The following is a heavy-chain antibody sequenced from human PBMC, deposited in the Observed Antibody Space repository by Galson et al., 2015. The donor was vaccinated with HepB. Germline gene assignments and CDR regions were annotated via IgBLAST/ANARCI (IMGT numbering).Heavy chain of an antibody. D-gene: IGHD3-22*01. J-gene: IGHJ4*02. CDR2: VDPEDGET. CDR3: ATSKVPSSGDLDY. V-gene: IGHV1-69-2*01. CDR1: GYTFTSYH. Sequence: VKVSCKASGYTFTSYHMHWVRQAPGQGLEWMGLVDPEDGETIYAEKFQGRVTITADTSTDTAYMELSSLRSEDTAVYYCATSKVPSSGDLDYWGQGTLVPVSS.